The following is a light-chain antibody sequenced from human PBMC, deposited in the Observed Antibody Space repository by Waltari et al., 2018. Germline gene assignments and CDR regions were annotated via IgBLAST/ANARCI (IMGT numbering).Light chain of an antibody. CDR2: RNI. J-gene: IGLJ3*02. V-gene: IGLV1-47*01. Sequence: QSVLTQPPSASGTPGQRVTISCSGSRSNLGRNYVYWYQQLPGPAPKLLIHRNIQWPSGVRVRFSGAKSGTSASLAISGLLSEDEADYYCAAWDDSLSGRVFGGGTKVTVL. CDR3: AAWDDSLSGRV. CDR1: RSNLGRNY.